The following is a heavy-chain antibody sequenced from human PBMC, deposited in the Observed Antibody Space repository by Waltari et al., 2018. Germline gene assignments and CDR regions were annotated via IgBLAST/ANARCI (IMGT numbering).Heavy chain of an antibody. V-gene: IGHV4-59*01. Sequence: QVQLQESGPGLVKPSETLSLPCTVSGGSISSYYWSWIRQPPGKGLEWIGYIYYSGSTNPNPSLKCRVTISVDTSKNQFSLKLSSVTAADTAVYYCARVGDSSGIDYWGQGTLVTVSS. CDR2: IYYSGST. D-gene: IGHD3-22*01. CDR1: GGSISSYY. CDR3: ARVGDSSGIDY. J-gene: IGHJ4*02.